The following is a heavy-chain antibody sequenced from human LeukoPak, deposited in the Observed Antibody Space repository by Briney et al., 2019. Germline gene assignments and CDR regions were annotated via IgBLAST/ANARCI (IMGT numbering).Heavy chain of an antibody. CDR2: NNHSGST. CDR3: ARIGRDTAMGSDY. Sequence: SETPSLTCAVYGGFFCGYYWKWIPQPPGKGREGIWENNHSGSTNYNPSLKSRVTISVDTSKNQFSPKLSSVTAADTAVYYCARIGRDTAMGSDYWGQGTLVTVSS. CDR1: GGFFCGYY. D-gene: IGHD5-18*01. V-gene: IGHV4-34*01. J-gene: IGHJ4*02.